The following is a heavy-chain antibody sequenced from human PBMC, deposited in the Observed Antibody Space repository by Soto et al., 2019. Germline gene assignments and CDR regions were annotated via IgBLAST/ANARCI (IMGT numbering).Heavy chain of an antibody. CDR1: GYTFTSYG. CDR3: ARDXXRGXXXXDXNWFDP. V-gene: IGHV1-18*01. D-gene: IGHD3-10*01. CDR2: ISAYNGNT. J-gene: IGHJ5*02. Sequence: QVQLVQSGAEVKKPGASVKVSCKASGYTFTSYGISWVRQAPGQGLEWMGWISAYNGNTNYAQKLQGRVTMTTDTSTSTAYMELRSLRSDDTAVYYCARDXXRGXXXXDXNWFDPWGQGTLVTVSS.